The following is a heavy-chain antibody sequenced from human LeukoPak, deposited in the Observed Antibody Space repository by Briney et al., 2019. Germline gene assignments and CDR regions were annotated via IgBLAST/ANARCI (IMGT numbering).Heavy chain of an antibody. CDR2: ISYDGSNK. CDR3: AKDWTYSILGTYFDY. D-gene: IGHD1-26*01. CDR1: GFTFSSYG. J-gene: IGHJ4*02. V-gene: IGHV3-30*18. Sequence: GRSLRLSCAASGFTFSSYGMHWVRQAPGKGLEWVAVISYDGSNKYYADSVKGRFTISRDNSKNTLYLQMNSLRAEDTAVYYCAKDWTYSILGTYFDYWGQGTLVTVSS.